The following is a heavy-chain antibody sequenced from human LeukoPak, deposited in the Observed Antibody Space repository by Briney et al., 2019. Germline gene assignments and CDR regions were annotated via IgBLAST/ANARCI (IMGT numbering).Heavy chain of an antibody. V-gene: IGHV1-69*13. CDR3: ARGRRDGYNLNWYFDL. J-gene: IGHJ2*01. D-gene: IGHD5-24*01. Sequence: GASVKVSCKASGGTFSSYAISWVRQAPGQGLEWMGGIIPIFGTANYAQKFQGRVTITADESTSTAYMELSSLRSEDTAVYYCARGRRDGYNLNWYFDLWGRGSLVTVSS. CDR2: IIPIFGTA. CDR1: GGTFSSYA.